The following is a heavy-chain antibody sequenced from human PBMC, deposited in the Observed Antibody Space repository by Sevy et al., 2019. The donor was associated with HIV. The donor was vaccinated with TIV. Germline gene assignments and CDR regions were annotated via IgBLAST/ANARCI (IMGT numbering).Heavy chain of an antibody. J-gene: IGHJ4*02. CDR2: IYYSGST. CDR1: GGSISSSSYY. D-gene: IGHD3-16*02. CDR3: ARLTFGGVIVIPYFDY. V-gene: IGHV4-39*01. Sequence: TLSLTCTVSGGSISSSSYYWGWIRQPPGKGLEWIGSIYYSGSTYYNPSLKSRVTISVDTSKNQFSLKLSSVTAADTAVYYCARLTFGGVIVIPYFDYWGQGTLVTVSS.